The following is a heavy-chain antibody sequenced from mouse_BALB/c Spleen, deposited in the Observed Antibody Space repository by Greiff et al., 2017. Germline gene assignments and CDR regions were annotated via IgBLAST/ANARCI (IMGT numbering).Heavy chain of an antibody. D-gene: IGHD3-3*01. V-gene: IGHV1-69*02. Sequence: QVQLQQPGAELVKPGASVKLSCKASGYTFTSYWMHWVKQRPGQGLEWIGEIDPSDSYTNYNQKFKGKATLTLDKSSSTAYMQLSSLTSEDSAVYYCARGAGRYFDYWGQGTTLTVSS. J-gene: IGHJ2*01. CDR1: GYTFTSYW. CDR2: IDPSDSYT. CDR3: ARGAGRYFDY.